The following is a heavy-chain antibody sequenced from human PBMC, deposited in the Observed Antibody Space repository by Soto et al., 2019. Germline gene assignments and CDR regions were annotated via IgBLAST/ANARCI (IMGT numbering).Heavy chain of an antibody. CDR1: AFTFSSYG. Sequence: GGSLRLSCAASAFTFSSYGMHWVRQAPGKGLECVAVIWYDGSNKYYADSVKGRFTISRDNSKNTLYLQMNSLRAEDTAVYYSAIDWAAAGFFDYLGQGTLVTVSS. J-gene: IGHJ4*02. CDR3: AIDWAAAGFFDY. V-gene: IGHV3-33*01. D-gene: IGHD6-13*01. CDR2: IWYDGSNK.